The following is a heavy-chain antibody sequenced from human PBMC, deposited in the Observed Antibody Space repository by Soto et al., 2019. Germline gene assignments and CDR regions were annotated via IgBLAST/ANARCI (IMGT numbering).Heavy chain of an antibody. Sequence: SVKVSCKASGGTFSSYSMSWVRQAPGQGLEWMGWIIPIFGTANYAQKFQGRVTITADKSTSTAYMELSSLRSEDTAVYYCARGGLRFLEWATPRPYYYYGMDVWGQGTTVTVSS. CDR3: ARGGLRFLEWATPRPYYYYGMDV. CDR1: GGTFSSYS. CDR2: IIPIFGTA. V-gene: IGHV1-69*06. D-gene: IGHD3-3*01. J-gene: IGHJ6*02.